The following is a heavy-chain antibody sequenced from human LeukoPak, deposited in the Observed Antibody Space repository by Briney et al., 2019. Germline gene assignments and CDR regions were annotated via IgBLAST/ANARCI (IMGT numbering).Heavy chain of an antibody. Sequence: GGSLRPSCAASGFTFSSYAMSWVRQAPGKGLEWVANIKQDGSEKYYVDSVKGRFTISRDNAKNSLYLQMNSLRAEDTAVYYCARDPITMVRGVIISRFDYWGQGTLVTVSS. CDR1: GFTFSSYA. J-gene: IGHJ4*02. CDR2: IKQDGSEK. D-gene: IGHD3-10*01. V-gene: IGHV3-7*01. CDR3: ARDPITMVRGVIISRFDY.